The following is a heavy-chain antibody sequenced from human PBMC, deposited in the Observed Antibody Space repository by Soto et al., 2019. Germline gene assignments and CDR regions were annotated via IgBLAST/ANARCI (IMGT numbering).Heavy chain of an antibody. D-gene: IGHD3-22*01. CDR3: ARQFDSDTSGYYYAY. CDR1: GCTFSTNT. Sequence: SVKVSCKASGCTFSTNTISWVRQAPGQGLEWMGGIMPIFGSANYAQKFQGRVTITADECTRTVYMELSRLRSEDTAVYYCARQFDSDTSGYYYAYWGQGTLVTVSS. J-gene: IGHJ4*02. V-gene: IGHV1-69*13. CDR2: IMPIFGSA.